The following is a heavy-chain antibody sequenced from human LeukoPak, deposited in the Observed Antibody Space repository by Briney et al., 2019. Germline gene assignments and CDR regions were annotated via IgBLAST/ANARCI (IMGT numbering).Heavy chain of an antibody. CDR3: ARESSVVGRNIDY. V-gene: IGHV1-3*03. J-gene: IGHJ4*02. CDR2: INAGNGNT. Sequence: ASVKVSCKASGYTFTSYAMHWVRQAPGQRLEWMGWINAGNGNTKYSQEFQGRVTITRDTSASTAYMELSSLRSEDTAVYYCARESSVVGRNIDYWGQGTLVTVSS. D-gene: IGHD1-26*01. CDR1: GYTFTSYA.